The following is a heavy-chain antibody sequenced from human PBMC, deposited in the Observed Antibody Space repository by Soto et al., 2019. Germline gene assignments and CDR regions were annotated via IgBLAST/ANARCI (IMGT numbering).Heavy chain of an antibody. V-gene: IGHV1-2*02. J-gene: IGHJ6*02. CDR3: ARDCIRGGSYYDFWSGSGYYYGMDV. CDR1: GYTFTGYY. Sequence: ASVKVSCKASGYTFTGYYMHWVRQAPGQGLEWMGWINPNSGGTNYAQKFQGRVTMTRDTSISTAYMELSRLRSDDTAVYYCARDCIRGGSYYDFWSGSGYYYGMDVWGQGTTVT. D-gene: IGHD3-3*01. CDR2: INPNSGGT.